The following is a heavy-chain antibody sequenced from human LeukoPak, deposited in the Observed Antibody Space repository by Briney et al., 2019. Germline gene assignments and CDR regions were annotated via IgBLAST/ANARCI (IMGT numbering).Heavy chain of an antibody. CDR3: AGVPTYCSSTSCSMDV. CDR1: GGSISSYY. Sequence: PSETLSLTCTVSGGSISSYYWSWIRQPAGKGLEWIGRIYTSGSTNYNPSLKSRVTMSVDTSKNQFSLKLSSVTAADTAVYYCAGVPTYCSSTSCSMDVWGKGTTVTVSS. D-gene: IGHD2-2*01. CDR2: IYTSGST. J-gene: IGHJ6*03. V-gene: IGHV4-4*07.